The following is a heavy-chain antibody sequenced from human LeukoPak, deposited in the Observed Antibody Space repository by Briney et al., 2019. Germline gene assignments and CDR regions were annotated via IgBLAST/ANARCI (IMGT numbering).Heavy chain of an antibody. Sequence: ASVTVSCTASGGTFSSYAISWVRQAPGQGLEWMGWITTSTGNPTYAQGFTGRFVFSSDTSVSTAYLQISSLRAEDTAVYYCARDPYAPPSSDLQRFDSWGQGTLVTVSS. CDR3: ARDPYAPPSSDLQRFDS. V-gene: IGHV7-4-1*02. CDR2: ITTSTGNP. J-gene: IGHJ5*01. CDR1: GGTFSSYA. D-gene: IGHD6-19*01.